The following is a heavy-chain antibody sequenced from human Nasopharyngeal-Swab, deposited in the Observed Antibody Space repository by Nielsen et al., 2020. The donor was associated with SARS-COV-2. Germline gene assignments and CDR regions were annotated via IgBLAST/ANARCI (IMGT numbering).Heavy chain of an antibody. D-gene: IGHD1-14*01. CDR3: TRGLTGHIVQWNPSPY. J-gene: IGHJ4*02. V-gene: IGHV3-23*01. CDR2: ISGAGGTT. CDR1: GFPLTQHA. Sequence: GESLKISCAVSGFPLTQHAMSWVRQAQGKGLEWVSFISGAGGTTFYADSVWGRFSISRDTSKNTVYLQMNSLRADDTALYFCTRGLTGHIVQWNPSPYWGQGTLVTVSS.